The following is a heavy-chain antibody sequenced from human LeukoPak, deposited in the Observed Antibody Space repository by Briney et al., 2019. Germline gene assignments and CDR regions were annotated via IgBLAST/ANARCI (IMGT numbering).Heavy chain of an antibody. Sequence: ASVKVSCKASGYTFTSYGISWVRQAPGQGLEWMGRISAYNGNTNYAQKLQGRVTMTTDTSTSTAYMELRSLRSDDTAVYYCAREGYCSSTSCAGDYWGQGTLVTVSS. V-gene: IGHV1-18*01. D-gene: IGHD2-2*01. CDR3: AREGYCSSTSCAGDY. CDR1: GYTFTSYG. J-gene: IGHJ4*02. CDR2: ISAYNGNT.